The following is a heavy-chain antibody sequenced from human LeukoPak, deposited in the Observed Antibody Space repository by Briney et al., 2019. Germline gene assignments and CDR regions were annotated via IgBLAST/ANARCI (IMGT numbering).Heavy chain of an antibody. CDR2: IWFDGSNR. Sequence: GGSLRLSCEASGFAFRNYGMHWVRQAPGKGLDWVGVIWFDGSNRYYADSVKGRFTISRDNSKNTLYLQVNSVRAEDTAVYYCARDTSGYYDYWGQGALVTVSS. CDR1: GFAFRNYG. J-gene: IGHJ4*02. CDR3: ARDTSGYYDY. V-gene: IGHV3-33*01. D-gene: IGHD2-15*01.